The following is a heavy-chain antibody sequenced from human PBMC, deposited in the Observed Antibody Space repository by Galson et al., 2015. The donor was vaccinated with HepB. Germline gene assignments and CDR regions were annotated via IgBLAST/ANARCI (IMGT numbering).Heavy chain of an antibody. J-gene: IGHJ4*02. V-gene: IGHV3-21*01. D-gene: IGHD1-1*01. CDR2: ISSSSSYI. Sequence: SLRLSCAASGFTFSSYSMNWVRQAPGKGLEWVSSISSSSSYIYYADSVKGRFTISRDNAKNSLYLQMNSLRAEDTAVYYCARDPRSGNWNDLYYFDYWGQGTLVTVSS. CDR1: GFTFSSYS. CDR3: ARDPRSGNWNDLYYFDY.